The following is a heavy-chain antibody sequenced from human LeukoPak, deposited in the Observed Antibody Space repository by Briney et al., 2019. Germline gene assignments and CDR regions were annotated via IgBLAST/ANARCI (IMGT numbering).Heavy chain of an antibody. CDR2: IYHSGST. D-gene: IGHD5-18*01. V-gene: IGHV4-38-2*02. CDR1: GYSISSGYY. CDR3: ARQWDTAMAAGY. J-gene: IGHJ4*02. Sequence: SETLSLTCTVSGYSISSGYYWGWIRQPPGKGLEWIGSIYHSGSTYYNPSLKGRVTISVDTSKNQFSLKLSSVTAADTAVYYCARQWDTAMAAGYWGQGTLVTVSS.